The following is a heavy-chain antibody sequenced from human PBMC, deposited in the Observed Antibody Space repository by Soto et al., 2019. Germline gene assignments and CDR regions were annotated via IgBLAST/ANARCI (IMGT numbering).Heavy chain of an antibody. V-gene: IGHV3-30*18. CDR1: GFTFSSYG. Sequence: QVQLVESGGGVVQPGRSLRLSCAASGFTFSSYGMHWVRQAPGKGLEWVAVISYDGSNKYYADSVKGRFTISRDNSKNTLYLQMNSLRAEDTAVYYCAKDHYYDSSGYGDYWGQGTLVTVSS. D-gene: IGHD3-22*01. CDR3: AKDHYYDSSGYGDY. J-gene: IGHJ4*02. CDR2: ISYDGSNK.